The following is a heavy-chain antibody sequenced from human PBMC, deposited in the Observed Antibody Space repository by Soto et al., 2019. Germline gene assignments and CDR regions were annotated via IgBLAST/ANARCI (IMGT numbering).Heavy chain of an antibody. D-gene: IGHD3-10*01. CDR3: APRRGGGGY. CDR1: GFTFDDYA. J-gene: IGHJ4*02. V-gene: IGHV3-9*01. CDR2: ISWDSGTI. Sequence: EVQLVESGGGLVQPGRSLRLSCAASGFTFDDYAMHWVRQAPGKGLEWVSGISWDSGTIGYADSVKGRFIISRDNAKNPLFLKKNSLGADATAVFYGAPRRGGGGYWGQGTLVTVSS.